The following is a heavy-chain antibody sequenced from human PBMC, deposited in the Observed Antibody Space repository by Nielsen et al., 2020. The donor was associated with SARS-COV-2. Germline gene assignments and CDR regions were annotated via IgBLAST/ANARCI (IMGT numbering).Heavy chain of an antibody. CDR3: ATGGSYGGRQLDYDYYAMDV. J-gene: IGHJ6*02. Sequence: GESLKTSCAASGFTFSNYGMNWVRQAPGKGLAWVAHINSDGSRTTYADSVKGRFTISRDNAENTLYLQMNSLRADDTAVYYCATGGSYGGRQLDYDYYAMDVWGQGTTVTVSS. V-gene: IGHV3-74*01. CDR2: INSDGSRT. CDR1: GFTFSNYG. D-gene: IGHD3-16*01.